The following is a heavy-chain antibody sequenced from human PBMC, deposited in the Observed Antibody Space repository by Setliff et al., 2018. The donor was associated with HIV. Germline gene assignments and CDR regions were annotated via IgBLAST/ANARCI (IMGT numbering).Heavy chain of an antibody. CDR1: GGSITNKY. CDR3: ARVVSRREDRGTWMKLWLAPYYMDV. V-gene: IGHV4-59*01. Sequence: PSETLSLTCAVSGGSITNKYWSWIRQPPGKGLVWLGYVSSSGTTNYTPSLESRLTISVDTSKNQVSLRLSSLTAADTAVYFCARVVSRREDRGTWMKLWLAPYYMDVWGKGTTVTVSS. D-gene: IGHD3-10*01. J-gene: IGHJ6*03. CDR2: VSSSGTT.